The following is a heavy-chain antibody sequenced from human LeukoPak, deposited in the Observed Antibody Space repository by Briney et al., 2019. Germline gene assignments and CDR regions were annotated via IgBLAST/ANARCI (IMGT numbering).Heavy chain of an antibody. J-gene: IGHJ4*02. CDR3: AGRNYDSSGYYLSY. CDR1: GFTFSTYG. Sequence: GGSLRLSCAASGFTFSTYGMNWVRLAPGRGLEWVSSISTSSSYIYYADSVKGRFTISRDNAKNSPYLQMNSLRAEDTAVYYCAGRNYDSSGYYLSYWGQGTLVTVSS. V-gene: IGHV3-21*01. D-gene: IGHD3-22*01. CDR2: ISTSSSYI.